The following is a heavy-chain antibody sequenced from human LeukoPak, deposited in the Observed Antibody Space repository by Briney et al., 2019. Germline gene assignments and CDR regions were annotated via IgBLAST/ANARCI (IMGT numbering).Heavy chain of an antibody. V-gene: IGHV4-59*01. Sequence: SETLSLTCTVSRGSISTYYWSWIRQPPGKGLEWIGHIYYSGSTNYNPSLRSRVTISVDTSKNQFSLNLSSLTAADTAMYYCARGSYSGYEPMFDYWGQGTLVTVSS. D-gene: IGHD5-12*01. CDR1: RGSISTYY. CDR2: IYYSGST. J-gene: IGHJ4*02. CDR3: ARGSYSGYEPMFDY.